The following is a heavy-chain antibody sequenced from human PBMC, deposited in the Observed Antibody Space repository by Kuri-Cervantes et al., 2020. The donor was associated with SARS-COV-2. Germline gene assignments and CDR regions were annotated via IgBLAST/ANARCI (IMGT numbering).Heavy chain of an antibody. J-gene: IGHJ5*02. CDR1: GGTFSSYA. V-gene: IGHV1-69*06. D-gene: IGHD6-19*01. CDR3: ARHSGSGWTGNWFDP. Sequence: SVKVSCKASGGTFSSYAISWVRQAPGQGLEWMGGIIPIFGTANYAQKFQGRVTITADKSTSTAYMELSSLRSEDTAVYYCARHSGSGWTGNWFDPWGQGTLVTVSS. CDR2: IIPIFGTA.